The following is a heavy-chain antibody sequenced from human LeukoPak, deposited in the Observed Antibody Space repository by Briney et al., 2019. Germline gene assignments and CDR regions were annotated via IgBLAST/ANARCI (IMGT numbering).Heavy chain of an antibody. CDR1: GYTFTSYG. V-gene: IGHV1-18*01. J-gene: IGHJ4*02. D-gene: IGHD3-3*01. CDR3: ARDPRIFGVASLTGY. CDR2: ISAYNGNT. Sequence: GASVKVSCKASGYTFTSYGISWVRQAPGQGLEWMGWISAYNGNTNYAQKLQGRVTMTTDTSTSTAYMELRSLRSDDTAVYYCARDPRIFGVASLTGYWGQGTLVTVSS.